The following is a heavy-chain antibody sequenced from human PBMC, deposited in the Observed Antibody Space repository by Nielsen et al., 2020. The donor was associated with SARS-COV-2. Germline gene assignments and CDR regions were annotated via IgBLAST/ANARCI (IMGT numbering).Heavy chain of an antibody. V-gene: IGHV3-21*01. CDR2: ISSSSSYI. D-gene: IGHD4-11*01. CDR3: ARGDDYSNLNWFDP. Sequence: GESLKISCAASGFTFSSYSMNWVRQAPGKGLEWVSSISSSSSYIYYADSVKGRFTISRDNAKNSLYLQMNSLRAEDTAVYYCARGDDYSNLNWFDPWGQGTLVTVSS. J-gene: IGHJ5*02. CDR1: GFTFSSYS.